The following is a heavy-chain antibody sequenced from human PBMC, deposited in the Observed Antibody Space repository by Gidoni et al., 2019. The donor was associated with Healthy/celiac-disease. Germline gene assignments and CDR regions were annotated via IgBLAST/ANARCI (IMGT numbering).Heavy chain of an antibody. V-gene: IGHV4-59*01. CDR2: IYYSGST. J-gene: IGHJ4*02. CDR3: ARGGGKAVAGRKAIIDY. Sequence: QVQLQESGPGLVKPSATLSLTCTVSGGSISSYYWSWIRQPPGKGLEWIGYIYYSGSTNYNPSLKSRVTISVDTSKNQFSLKLSSVTAADTAVYYCARGGGKAVAGRKAIIDYWGQGTLVTVSS. D-gene: IGHD6-19*01. CDR1: GGSISSYY.